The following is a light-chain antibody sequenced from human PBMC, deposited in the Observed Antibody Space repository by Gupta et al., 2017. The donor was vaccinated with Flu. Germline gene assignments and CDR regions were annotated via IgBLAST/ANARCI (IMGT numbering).Light chain of an antibody. J-gene: IGKJ4*01. V-gene: IGKV3D-15*01. Sequence: VMTQSPATLSVSPGESATLSCTASQIVSSNLAWYQQKPGQAPRLLINGASTRATGIPARFSGSGSGTEFTLTISSLQSEDFAVYYCQQYNNWSLTFGGGTKVEIK. CDR2: GAS. CDR3: QQYNNWSLT. CDR1: QIVSSN.